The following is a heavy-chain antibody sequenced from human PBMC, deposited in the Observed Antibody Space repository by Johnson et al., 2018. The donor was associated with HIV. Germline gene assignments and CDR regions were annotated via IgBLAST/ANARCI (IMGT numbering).Heavy chain of an antibody. V-gene: IGHV3-33*06. D-gene: IGHD1-26*01. J-gene: IGHJ3*02. Sequence: VQLVESGGGVVQPGRSLRLSCAASGFTFSSYAMHWVRQAPGKGLEWVAVIWYDGSNKYYADSVKGRFTISRDNSKNTLYLQMNSLRAEDTAVYYCAKVRPRGWELQVGAFDIWGQGTMVTVSS. CDR1: GFTFSSYA. CDR2: IWYDGSNK. CDR3: AKVRPRGWELQVGAFDI.